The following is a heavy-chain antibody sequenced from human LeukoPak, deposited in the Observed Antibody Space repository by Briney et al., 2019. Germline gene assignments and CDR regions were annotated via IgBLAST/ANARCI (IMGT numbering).Heavy chain of an antibody. Sequence: SETLSLTCTVSGGSISSSSYYWGWIRQPPGKGLEWIGSIYYSGSTYYNPSLKSRITISLDTSKNHFSLKLSSVTAADTAVYYCARDQGLGYYYYMDVWGKGTTVTVSS. CDR3: ARDQGLGYYYYMDV. D-gene: IGHD3-10*01. J-gene: IGHJ6*03. CDR2: IYYSGST. V-gene: IGHV4-39*02. CDR1: GGSISSSSYY.